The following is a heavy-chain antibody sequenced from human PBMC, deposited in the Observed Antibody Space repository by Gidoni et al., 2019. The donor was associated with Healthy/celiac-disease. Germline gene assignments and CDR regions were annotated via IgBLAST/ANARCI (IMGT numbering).Heavy chain of an antibody. CDR1: GGTFSSHA. Sequence: QVQRVESGAEVTTPGFSVKVSCKASGGTFSSHASSWVRQAPEQGLEWMGGIIPIFGTANYAQKFKGRVTITADESTSTAYMELSSLRSEDTAVYYCARDFDPVVNRRNSDAFDIWGQGTMVTVSS. V-gene: IGHV1-69*01. D-gene: IGHD3-9*01. J-gene: IGHJ3*02. CDR3: ARDFDPVVNRRNSDAFDI. CDR2: IIPIFGTA.